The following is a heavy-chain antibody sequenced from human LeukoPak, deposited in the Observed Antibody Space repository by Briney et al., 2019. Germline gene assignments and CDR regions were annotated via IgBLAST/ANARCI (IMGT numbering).Heavy chain of an antibody. J-gene: IGHJ6*02. Sequence: GASVKVSCKASGYTFTGYYMHWVRQAPGQGLEWMGWINPSSGGTNYAQKFQGRVTMTRDTSISTAYMELSRLRSDDTAVYYCARDGPGITIFGVVDYYYYYGMDVWGQGTTVTVSS. V-gene: IGHV1-2*02. D-gene: IGHD3-3*01. CDR2: INPSSGGT. CDR3: ARDGPGITIFGVVDYYYYYGMDV. CDR1: GYTFTGYY.